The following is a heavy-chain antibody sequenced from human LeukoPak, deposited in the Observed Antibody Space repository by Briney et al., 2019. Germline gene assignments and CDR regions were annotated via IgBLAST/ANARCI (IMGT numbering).Heavy chain of an antibody. CDR1: GYTFTSYD. Sequence: ASVKVSCKASGYTFTSYDINWVRQAPGQGLEWMGWMNPNSGNTGYAQKFQGRVTMTRNTSISTAYMELSSLRSEDTAVYYCARSTLRAGYSIGYWGQGTLVTVSS. CDR3: ARSTLRAGYSIGY. D-gene: IGHD3-9*01. J-gene: IGHJ4*02. V-gene: IGHV1-8*01. CDR2: MNPNSGNT.